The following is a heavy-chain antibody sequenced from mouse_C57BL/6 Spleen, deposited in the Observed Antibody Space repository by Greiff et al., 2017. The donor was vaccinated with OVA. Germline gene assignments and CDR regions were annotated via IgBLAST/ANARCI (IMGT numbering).Heavy chain of an antibody. J-gene: IGHJ2*01. CDR2: INPYNGGT. CDR3: AISCYGSSLAFDY. D-gene: IGHD1-1*01. CDR1: GYTFTDYY. V-gene: IGHV1-19*01. Sequence: EVQLQQSGPVLVKPGASVKMSCKASGYTFTDYYMNWVKQSHGKSLEWIGVINPYNGGTSYNQKFKGKATLTVDKSSSTAYMELNSLTSEDSAVYCCAISCYGSSLAFDYWGQGTTLTVSS.